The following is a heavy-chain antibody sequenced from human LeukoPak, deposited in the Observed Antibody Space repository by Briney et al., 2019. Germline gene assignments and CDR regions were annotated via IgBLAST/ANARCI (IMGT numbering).Heavy chain of an antibody. J-gene: IGHJ4*02. D-gene: IGHD3-16*01. Sequence: GGSLRLSCTASGFPFSSSAMSWVRQTPANGPEWVSSITGDGVTTYYADSVKGRFTISRDNSKNILFLQMNSLGAEDSASYFCAKERRRVDTSMIRSYYFDYWGQGTPVTVSS. CDR2: ITGDGVTT. CDR3: AKERRRVDTSMIRSYYFDY. CDR1: GFPFSSSA. V-gene: IGHV3-23*01.